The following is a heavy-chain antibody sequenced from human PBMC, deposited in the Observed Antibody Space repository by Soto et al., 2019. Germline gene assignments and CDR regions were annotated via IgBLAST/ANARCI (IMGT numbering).Heavy chain of an antibody. CDR2: INHSGST. Sequence: PSETLSLTCAVYGGSFSGYYWSWIRQPPGKGLEWIGEINHSGSTNYNPSLKSRVTISVDTSKNQFSLKLRSVTAADTAVYYFARGGGGSSSISFDYYYYMDVWGKGTTVTVSS. D-gene: IGHD6-6*01. V-gene: IGHV4-34*01. J-gene: IGHJ6*03. CDR1: GGSFSGYY. CDR3: ARGGGGSSSISFDYYYYMDV.